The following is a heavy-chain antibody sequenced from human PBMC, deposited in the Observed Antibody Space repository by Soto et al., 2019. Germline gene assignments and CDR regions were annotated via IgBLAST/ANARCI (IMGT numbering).Heavy chain of an antibody. CDR2: IKSKTDGGTT. Sequence: GGSLRLSCAASGFTFSNAWMNWVRQAPGKGLEWVGRIKSKTDGGTTDYAAPVKSRITISRDDSKNKLYLQMNNLKTEDTAVYYCTTPSRVPGYDYVFWGQGTLVTVSS. CDR3: TTPSRVPGYDYVF. D-gene: IGHD3-16*01. CDR1: GFTFSNAW. V-gene: IGHV3-15*07. J-gene: IGHJ4*02.